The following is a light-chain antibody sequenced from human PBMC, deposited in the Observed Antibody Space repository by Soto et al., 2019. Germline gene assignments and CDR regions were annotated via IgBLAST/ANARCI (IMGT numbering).Light chain of an antibody. CDR2: EVT. CDR3: SSHTSGSTRV. J-gene: IGLJ1*01. Sequence: QSVLTQPASVSGSPGQSIAISCTGTSSDVGGYDYVSWYQQHPDKAPKLMIYEVTKRPSGVSNRFSGSKSGKTASLTFSGLQPEDEADYYCSSHTSGSTRVFGSGTKVTVL. CDR1: SSDVGGYDY. V-gene: IGLV2-14*01.